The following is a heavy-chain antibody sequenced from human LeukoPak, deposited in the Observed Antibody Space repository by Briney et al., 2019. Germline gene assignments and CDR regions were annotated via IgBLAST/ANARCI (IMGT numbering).Heavy chain of an antibody. Sequence: GGSLRLSCAASGFTFSSYAMSWVRQAPGKGLEWVSAISGSGGSTYYADSVKGRFTISRDNSKNTLYLQMNSLRAEDTAVYYCARGGSSDQLKLLWFGESFQNWFDPWGQGTLVTVSS. CDR2: ISGSGGST. CDR1: GFTFSSYA. J-gene: IGHJ5*02. CDR3: ARGGSSDQLKLLWFGESFQNWFDP. V-gene: IGHV3-23*01. D-gene: IGHD3-10*01.